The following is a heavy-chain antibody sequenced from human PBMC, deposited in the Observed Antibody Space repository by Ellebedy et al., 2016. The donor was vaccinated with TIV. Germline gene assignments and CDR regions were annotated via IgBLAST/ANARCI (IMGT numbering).Heavy chain of an antibody. Sequence: GGSLRLSCEASGFTFSNYWMTWVRQAPGKGLEWISYISGSSLTIYYADSVKGRFTISRDNAKNSLYLQMSSLTAEDTAVYYCARAIYGASYLWGRGTLVTVSS. CDR3: ARAIYGASYL. J-gene: IGHJ2*01. CDR2: ISGSSLTI. CDR1: GFTFSNYW. D-gene: IGHD4-17*01. V-gene: IGHV3-48*04.